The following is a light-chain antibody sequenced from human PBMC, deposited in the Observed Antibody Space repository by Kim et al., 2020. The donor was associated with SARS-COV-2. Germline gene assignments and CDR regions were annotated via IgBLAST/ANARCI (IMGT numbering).Light chain of an antibody. Sequence: AIRMTQSPSSFSASTGDRVTITCRASQGISSYLAWYQQKPGKAPKLLIYAASTLQSGVPSRFSGSGSGTDFTLTISCLQSEDFATYYCQQYYSYLRTFCQGTQVDIK. CDR1: QGISSY. CDR3: QQYYSYLRT. V-gene: IGKV1-8*01. J-gene: IGKJ1*01. CDR2: AAS.